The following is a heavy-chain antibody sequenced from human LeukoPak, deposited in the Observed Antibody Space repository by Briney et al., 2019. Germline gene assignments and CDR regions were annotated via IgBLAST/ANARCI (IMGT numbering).Heavy chain of an antibody. CDR2: INPSGGST. CDR1: GYTFTSYY. CDR3: ARDRYCSSTSCYKADAFDI. Sequence: ASVKVSCKASGYTFTSYYMHWVRQAPGQGLEWMGIINPSGGSTSYAQMFQGRVTMTRDTSISTAYMELSRLRSDDTAVYYCARDRYCSSTSCYKADAFDIWGQGTMVTVSS. J-gene: IGHJ3*02. V-gene: IGHV1-46*01. D-gene: IGHD2-2*02.